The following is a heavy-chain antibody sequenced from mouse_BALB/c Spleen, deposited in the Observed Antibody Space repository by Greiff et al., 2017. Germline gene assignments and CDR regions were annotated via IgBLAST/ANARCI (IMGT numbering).Heavy chain of an antibody. D-gene: IGHD1-2*01. CDR1: GFSLTSYG. J-gene: IGHJ4*01. V-gene: IGHV2-9*02. CDR2: IWAGGST. CDR3: ARDRTLSLLRLHYAMDY. Sequence: QVQLKESGPGLVAPSQSLSITCTVSGFSLTSYGVHWVRQPPGKGLECLGVIWAGGSTNYNSALMSRLSISKDNSKSQVFLKMNSLQTDDTAMYYCARDRTLSLLRLHYAMDYWGQGTSVTVSS.